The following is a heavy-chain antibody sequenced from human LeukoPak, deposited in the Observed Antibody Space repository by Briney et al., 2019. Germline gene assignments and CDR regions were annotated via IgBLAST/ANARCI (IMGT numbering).Heavy chain of an antibody. V-gene: IGHV4-31*03. J-gene: IGHJ6*03. CDR1: GGSISSGGYY. CDR3: ARYAYSYYYYMGV. D-gene: IGHD3-16*01. CDR2: IYYSGST. Sequence: PSETLSLTCTVSGGSISSGGYYWSWIRQHPGKGLEWIGYIYYSGSTYYNPSLKSRVTISVDTSKNQFSLKLSSVTAADTAVYYCARYAYSYYYYMGVWGKGTTVTVSS.